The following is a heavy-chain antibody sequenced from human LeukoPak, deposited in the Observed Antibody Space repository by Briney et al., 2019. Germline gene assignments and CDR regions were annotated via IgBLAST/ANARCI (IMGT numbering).Heavy chain of an antibody. Sequence: SETLSLTCTVSGGPISSGSYYWSWIRQPAGKGLEWIGRIYTSGSANYNPSLKSRVIISVDTSKNQFSLKLSSVTAADTAVYYCARVLSGSYFQHWGQGTLVTVSS. CDR2: IYTSGSA. CDR1: GGPISSGSYY. V-gene: IGHV4-61*02. D-gene: IGHD1-26*01. J-gene: IGHJ1*01. CDR3: ARVLSGSYFQH.